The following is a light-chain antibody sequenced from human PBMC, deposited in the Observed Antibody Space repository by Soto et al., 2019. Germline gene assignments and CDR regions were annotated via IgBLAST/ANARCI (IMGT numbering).Light chain of an antibody. CDR1: QSISTW. V-gene: IGKV1-5*03. CDR3: KQYNTYPLT. J-gene: IGKJ4*01. CDR2: KAS. Sequence: DIQMTQSPSTLSASVGDRVTITCRASQSISTWLAWYQQKPGKAPKLLIYKASSLESGVPSRFSGSGSGTDFTLTFSSLQPDDFAIYYCKQYNTYPLTFGGGTKVDIK.